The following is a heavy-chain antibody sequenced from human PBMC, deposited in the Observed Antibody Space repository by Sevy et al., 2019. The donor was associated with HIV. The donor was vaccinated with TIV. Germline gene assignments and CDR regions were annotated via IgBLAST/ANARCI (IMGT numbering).Heavy chain of an antibody. CDR2: IIPLFGTT. CDR1: GGTFSTSP. V-gene: IGHV1-69*13. J-gene: IGHJ4*02. CDR3: ARTDYYDSSGYFYFDY. Sequence: ASVKVSCKASGGTFSTSPINWVRQAPGQGLEWMGGIIPLFGTTKYAQKFQGRVRIIADESTSTAFLEMNNLRSEDTAAYYCARTDYYDSSGYFYFDYWGQGTLVTVSS. D-gene: IGHD3-22*01.